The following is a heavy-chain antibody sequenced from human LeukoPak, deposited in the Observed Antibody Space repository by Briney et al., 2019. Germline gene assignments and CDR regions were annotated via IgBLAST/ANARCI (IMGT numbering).Heavy chain of an antibody. J-gene: IGHJ5*02. CDR2: FYFSEST. V-gene: IGHV4-30-4*01. D-gene: IGHD3/OR15-3a*01. CDR3: ARAMTFHNWFNP. CDR1: GVSISSGDYY. Sequence: SQTLSLTCTVSGVSISSGDYYWSWIRQPPGKGLEWIGYFYFSESTFYNPSLRSRVTISGDTSKNQLSLKLNSVTAADTAVYYCARAMTFHNWFNPWGQGTLVTVYS.